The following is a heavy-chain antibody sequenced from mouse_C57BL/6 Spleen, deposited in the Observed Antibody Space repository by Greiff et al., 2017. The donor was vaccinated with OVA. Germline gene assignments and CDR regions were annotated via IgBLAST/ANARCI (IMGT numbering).Heavy chain of an antibody. CDR3: ARGGIYYYGSSLDY. CDR1: GYTFTSYW. CDR2: INPSNGGT. V-gene: IGHV1-53*01. D-gene: IGHD1-1*01. J-gene: IGHJ2*01. Sequence: QVHVKQPGTELVKPGASVKLSCKASGYTFTSYWMHWVKQRPGQGLEWIGNINPSNGGTNYNEKFKSKATLTVDKSSSTAYMQLSSLTSEDSAVYYCARGGIYYYGSSLDYWGQGTTLTVSS.